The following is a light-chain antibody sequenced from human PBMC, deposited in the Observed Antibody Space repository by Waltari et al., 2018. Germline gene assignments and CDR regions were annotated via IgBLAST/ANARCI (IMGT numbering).Light chain of an antibody. V-gene: IGKV3-11*01. CDR2: EAS. J-gene: IGKJ4*01. CDR3: QHRSNWPLS. Sequence: EIVLTQSPATLSLSPGERATLSCRASQSVRSYLAWYQQKPGQAPRLLIYEASNRATGIPARFSGGGSGTDFTLTISGLEPEDFAVYYCQHRSNWPLSFGGGTKVEIK. CDR1: QSVRSY.